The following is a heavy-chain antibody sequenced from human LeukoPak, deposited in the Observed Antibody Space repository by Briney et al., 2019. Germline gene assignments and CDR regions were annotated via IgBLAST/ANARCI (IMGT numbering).Heavy chain of an antibody. D-gene: IGHD6-13*01. Sequence: SETLSLTCTVSGGSISSYYWSWIRQPPGKGLEWIGYIYYSGSTNYNPSLKSRVTISVDTSKNQFSLKLSSVTAADTAVYYCARHQQFYGMDVWGQGTTVTVSS. CDR2: IYYSGST. CDR1: GGSISSYY. J-gene: IGHJ6*02. V-gene: IGHV4-59*08. CDR3: ARHQQFYGMDV.